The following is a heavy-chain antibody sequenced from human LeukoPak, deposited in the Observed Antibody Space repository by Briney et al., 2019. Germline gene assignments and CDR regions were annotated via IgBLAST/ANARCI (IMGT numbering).Heavy chain of an antibody. D-gene: IGHD2-15*01. CDR1: GFSFSERY. CDR3: ARRAGYCSDGICYSGNYFDY. Sequence: GGSLRLSCAASGFSFSERYMTWVRQAPGQGLEWLSYISRTSSDIKYADSVKGRFTISRDNAENSLYLQMDSLRVEDTAVYFCARRAGYCSDGICYSGNYFDYWGQGTLVTVSS. J-gene: IGHJ4*02. V-gene: IGHV3-11*06. CDR2: ISRTSSDI.